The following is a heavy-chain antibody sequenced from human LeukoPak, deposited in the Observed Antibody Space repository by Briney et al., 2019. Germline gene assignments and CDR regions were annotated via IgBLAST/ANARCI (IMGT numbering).Heavy chain of an antibody. J-gene: IGHJ4*02. Sequence: HWASVKVSCKASGGTFSSYAISWVRQAPGQGLEWMGRIIPIPGIANYAQKFQGRVTITADKSTSTAYMELSSLRSEDTAVYYCASVPYYYDSSGQRFDYWGQGTLVTVSS. V-gene: IGHV1-69*04. CDR2: IIPIPGIA. D-gene: IGHD3-22*01. CDR1: GGTFSSYA. CDR3: ASVPYYYDSSGQRFDY.